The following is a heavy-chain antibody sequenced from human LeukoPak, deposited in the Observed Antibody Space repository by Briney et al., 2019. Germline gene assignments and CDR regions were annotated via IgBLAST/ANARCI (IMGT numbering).Heavy chain of an antibody. V-gene: IGHV1-18*01. CDR2: ISADNGYT. Sequence: GSSVKVSCKASGYTFTSYGISWVRQAPGQGLEWMGWISADNGYTNYAQKFQGRVTMTTDTSTSTVYMELRSLRSDDTAVYYCARGRAAAPEEYFQHWGQGTLVTVSS. CDR1: GYTFTSYG. D-gene: IGHD6-13*01. CDR3: ARGRAAAPEEYFQH. J-gene: IGHJ1*01.